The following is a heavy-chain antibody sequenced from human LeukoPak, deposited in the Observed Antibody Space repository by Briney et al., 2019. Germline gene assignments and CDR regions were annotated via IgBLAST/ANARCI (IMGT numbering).Heavy chain of an antibody. D-gene: IGHD6-13*01. J-gene: IGHJ4*02. V-gene: IGHV4-39*07. CDR1: GGSISSSSYY. CDR2: IYYSGST. Sequence: SETLSLTCTVSGGSISSSSYYWGWIRQPPGKGLEWIGSIYYSGSTYYNPSLKSRVTISVDTSKNQFSLKLSSVTAADTAVYYCARGRRSSPFDYWGQGTLVTVSS. CDR3: ARGRRSSPFDY.